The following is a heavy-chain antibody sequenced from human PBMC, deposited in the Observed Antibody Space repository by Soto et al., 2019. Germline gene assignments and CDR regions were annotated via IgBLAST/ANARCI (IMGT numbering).Heavy chain of an antibody. CDR2: TYNSERT. V-gene: IGHV4-4*07. J-gene: IGHJ4*02. CDR1: GGSIGGYY. CDR3: AREPLAHSYFDL. Sequence: PSETLSLTCTVSGGSIGGYYWSWIRQPAGKGLEWIGRTYNSERTNYNPSLKSRVTMSMDTSKNQFSLRLTSVTAADTAVYFCAREPLAHSYFDLWGQGTLVTVSS.